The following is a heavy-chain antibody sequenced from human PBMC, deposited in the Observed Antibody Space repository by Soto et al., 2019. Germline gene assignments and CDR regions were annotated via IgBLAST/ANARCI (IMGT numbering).Heavy chain of an antibody. J-gene: IGHJ6*02. D-gene: IGHD6-19*01. CDR3: ARDRSCSLDV. CDR1: GSTFSNDW. V-gene: IGHV3-74*01. Sequence: GGSLRLSCAVSGSTFSNDWMHWVRQAPGKGLVWVSHINSDGSSTNYADFVKGRFTIARDNAKNTVYLQMNSLRAEDTAVYYCARDRSCSLDVWGQGTTVTVSS. CDR2: INSDGSST.